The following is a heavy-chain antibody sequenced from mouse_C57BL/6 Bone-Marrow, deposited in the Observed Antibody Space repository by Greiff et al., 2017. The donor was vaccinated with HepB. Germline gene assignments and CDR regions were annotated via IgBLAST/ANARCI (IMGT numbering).Heavy chain of an antibody. D-gene: IGHD1-1*01. J-gene: IGHJ4*01. CDR2: IHPNGGST. V-gene: IGHV1-64*01. Sequence: QVQLQQPGAELVKPGASVKLSCKASGYTFTSYWMHWVKQRPGQGLEWIGMIHPNGGSTNYNEKFKSKATLTVDKSSSTAYMQLSSLTSEDSAVYDGARPTVVAGAMDYWGQGTSVTVSS. CDR3: ARPTVVAGAMDY. CDR1: GYTFTSYW.